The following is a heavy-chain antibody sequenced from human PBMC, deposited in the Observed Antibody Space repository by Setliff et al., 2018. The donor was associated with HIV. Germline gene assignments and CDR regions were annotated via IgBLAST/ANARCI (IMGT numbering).Heavy chain of an antibody. Sequence: SETLSLTCTVSGGSISSGTYYWSWIRQPAGKGLEWIGRIHTSGSTNYNPSLKSRVSISVDASKSHFSLKLSSVTAADTAVYFCARRGRTGNSWPFDYWARGTLVTVS. D-gene: IGHD5-18*01. V-gene: IGHV4-61*02. CDR2: IHTSGST. CDR3: ARRGRTGNSWPFDY. J-gene: IGHJ4*02. CDR1: GGSISSGTYY.